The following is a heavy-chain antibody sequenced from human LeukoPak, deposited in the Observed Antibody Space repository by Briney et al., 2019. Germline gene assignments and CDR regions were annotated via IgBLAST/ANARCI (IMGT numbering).Heavy chain of an antibody. CDR2: ISSSGSTT. J-gene: IGHJ4*02. CDR3: ARGGAVAGLY. CDR1: GFTFSSCG. Sequence: GGSLRLSCAASGFTFSSCGMHWVRQAPGKGLEWVSYISSSGSTTYYADSVKGRFTISRDNAKNSLYLQMSSLRGEDTAVYYCARGGAVAGLYWGQGTLVTVSS. V-gene: IGHV3-48*04. D-gene: IGHD6-19*01.